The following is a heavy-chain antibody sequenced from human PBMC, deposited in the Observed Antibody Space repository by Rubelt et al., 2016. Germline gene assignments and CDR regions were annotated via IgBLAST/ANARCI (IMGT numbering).Heavy chain of an antibody. Sequence: EVQLLESGGDLVQPGGSLRLSCAASGFTVSSNYMSWVRQAPGKGLEWVSVIYSGGSTYYADSVKGRFTISRDNSKNTLYLQMNSLRAEDTAVYYWARGRVGSVSGIDYWGQGTLVTVSS. D-gene: IGHD1-26*01. V-gene: IGHV3-53*01. CDR2: IYSGGST. J-gene: IGHJ4*02. CDR1: GFTVSSNY. CDR3: ARGRVGSVSGIDY.